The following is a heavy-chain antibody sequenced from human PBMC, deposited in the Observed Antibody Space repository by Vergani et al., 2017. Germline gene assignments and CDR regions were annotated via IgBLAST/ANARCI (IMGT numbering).Heavy chain of an antibody. Sequence: QVQLVQSGAEVKKPGASVKVSCKASGYTFTGYYMHWVRQAPGQGLEWMGWINPNSGGTNYAQKFQGRVTMTRDTSISTAYMELSSLRSEDTAVYYCARIGDGWFGELDYYYYYMDVWGKGTTVTVSS. D-gene: IGHD3-10*01. CDR3: ARIGDGWFGELDYYYYYMDV. V-gene: IGHV1-2*02. CDR1: GYTFTGYY. J-gene: IGHJ6*03. CDR2: INPNSGGT.